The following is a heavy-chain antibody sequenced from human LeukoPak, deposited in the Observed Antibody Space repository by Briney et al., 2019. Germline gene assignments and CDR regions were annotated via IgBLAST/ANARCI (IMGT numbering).Heavy chain of an antibody. Sequence: GGPLRLSCTASGFTFGDYAISWVRQAPGKGLEWVGFIRSRAYGGTTEHAASVKGRFTISRDDSKSIAYLQMNSLRTEDTAVYYCTRLVGYCSGGSCYEKVVFHYWGQGTLVTVSS. D-gene: IGHD2-15*01. J-gene: IGHJ4*02. V-gene: IGHV3-49*04. CDR1: GFTFGDYA. CDR3: TRLVGYCSGGSCYEKVVFHY. CDR2: IRSRAYGGTT.